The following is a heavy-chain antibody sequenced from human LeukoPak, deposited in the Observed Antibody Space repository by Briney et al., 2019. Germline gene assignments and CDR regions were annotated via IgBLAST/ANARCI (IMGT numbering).Heavy chain of an antibody. J-gene: IGHJ5*02. Sequence: SETLSLTCTVSGGSISSSSYYWGWIRQPPGKGLEWIGSIYYSGSTYYNPSLKSRVTISVDTSKNQFSLKLSSVTAADTAVYYCARHAPEYRSSTSCYPTNWFDPWGQGTLVTVSS. D-gene: IGHD2-2*01. V-gene: IGHV4-39*01. CDR2: IYYSGST. CDR3: ARHAPEYRSSTSCYPTNWFDP. CDR1: GGSISSSSYY.